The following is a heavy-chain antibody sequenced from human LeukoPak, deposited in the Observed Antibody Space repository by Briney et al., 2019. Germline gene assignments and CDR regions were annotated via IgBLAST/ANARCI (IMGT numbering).Heavy chain of an antibody. J-gene: IGHJ6*03. CDR1: GFTFSRYS. Sequence: GGSLRLSCAASGFTFSRYSMNWVRQAPGKGLEWVSSISGSSTYIYYADSVKGRFTISRDNAKNSLYLQMNSLRAEDTAVYYCARDGESTAGYYYYYMDVWGKGTTGTVSS. V-gene: IGHV3-21*01. D-gene: IGHD4-11*01. CDR2: ISGSSTYI. CDR3: ARDGESTAGYYYYYMDV.